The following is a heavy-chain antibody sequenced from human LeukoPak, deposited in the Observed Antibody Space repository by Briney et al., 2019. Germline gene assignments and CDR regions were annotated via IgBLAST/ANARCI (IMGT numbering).Heavy chain of an antibody. CDR2: ISYDGSNK. J-gene: IGHJ4*02. D-gene: IGHD4-23*01. CDR1: GFTFSSYA. V-gene: IGHV3-30*01. CDR3: ARDSQPFTYGGNGLVDY. Sequence: GRSLRLSCAASGFTFSSYAMHWVRQAPGKGLEWVAVISYDGSNKYYADSVKGRFTISRDNSKNTLYLQMNSLRAEDTAVYYCARDSQPFTYGGNGLVDYWGQGTLVTVSS.